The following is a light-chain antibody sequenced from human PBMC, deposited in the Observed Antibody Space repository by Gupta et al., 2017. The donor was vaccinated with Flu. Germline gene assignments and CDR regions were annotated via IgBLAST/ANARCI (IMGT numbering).Light chain of an antibody. CDR1: SFNIGAGHD. CDR2: ASS. J-gene: IGLJ2*01. Sequence: QSVLTQPPSVSGAPGQSVTISCTGSSFNIGAGHDIHWYQQLPGTAPTLLLFASSSRHSGGPARFSGSKSGNSAALAITGLQGEDEADYYCQSYDNRLSGAAVFDGGTKVTVL. CDR3: QSYDNRLSGAAV. V-gene: IGLV1-40*01.